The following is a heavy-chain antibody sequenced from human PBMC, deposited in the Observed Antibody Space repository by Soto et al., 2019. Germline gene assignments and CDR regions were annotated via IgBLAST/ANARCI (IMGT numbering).Heavy chain of an antibody. CDR1: GGSISGYY. J-gene: IGHJ4*02. Sequence: VQLQESGPGLVKPSETLSLTCTVSGGSISGYYWSWIRQSPGKGLEWIGYIHYSGSTNYNPSLTSRVTXXVXTCXNQLSLKLSSVTAADTAVYYCARGSAAGTKSPFDYWGQGTLVTVSS. CDR3: ARGSAAGTKSPFDY. V-gene: IGHV4-59*01. CDR2: IHYSGST. D-gene: IGHD6-13*01.